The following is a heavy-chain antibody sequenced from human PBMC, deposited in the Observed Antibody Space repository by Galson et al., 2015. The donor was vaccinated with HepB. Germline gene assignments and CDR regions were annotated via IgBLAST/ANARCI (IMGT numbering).Heavy chain of an antibody. D-gene: IGHD2-2*01. J-gene: IGHJ5*02. CDR1: GYTFTGYY. CDR2: INPNSGGT. V-gene: IGHV1-2*02. Sequence: SVTVSCKASGYTFTGYYMHWVRQAPGQGLEWMGWINPNSGGTNYAQKFQGRVTMTRDTSISTAYMELGRLRSDDTAVYYCARGGYCSSPSCAGWRWFDPWGQGTLGTVSS. CDR3: ARGGYCSSPSCAGWRWFDP.